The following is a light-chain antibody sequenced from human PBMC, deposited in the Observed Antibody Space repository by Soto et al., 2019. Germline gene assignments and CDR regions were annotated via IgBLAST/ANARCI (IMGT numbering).Light chain of an antibody. CDR2: AAS. Sequence: DIPMTQSPSSLSASVGDRVTITCRASQSISSYLNWYQQKPGKAPKLLIYAASSLQSGVPSRFSGSGSGTDFTLTISSLQPEDFATYYCQQSYSTPQTFGPGTKLDI. V-gene: IGKV1-39*01. CDR1: QSISSY. J-gene: IGKJ3*01. CDR3: QQSYSTPQT.